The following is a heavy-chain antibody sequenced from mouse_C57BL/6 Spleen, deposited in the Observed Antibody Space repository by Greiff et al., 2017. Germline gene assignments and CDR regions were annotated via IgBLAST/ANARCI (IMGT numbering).Heavy chain of an antibody. V-gene: IGHV3-6*01. D-gene: IGHD4-1*01. Sequence: EVQLVESGPGLVKPSQSLSLSCSATGYSFTSCYYWNWIRQFPGNILECGGYISYDGSSNYNPSLKNRISITRDTSKNQFFLQLNTVTTEDTATYYCARQANWDDFDYWGQGTTLTVSS. CDR2: ISYDGSS. CDR3: ARQANWDDFDY. J-gene: IGHJ2*01. CDR1: GYSFTSCYY.